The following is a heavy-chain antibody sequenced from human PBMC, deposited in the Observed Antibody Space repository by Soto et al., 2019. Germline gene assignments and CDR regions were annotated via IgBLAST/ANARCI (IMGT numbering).Heavy chain of an antibody. V-gene: IGHV4-39*01. CDR2: IYYSGSS. CDR1: GGSISSSSYY. D-gene: IGHD6-19*01. CDR3: ARQQKQQWQVIYG. J-gene: IGHJ4*02. Sequence: QLQLQESGPGLVKPSETLSLTCTVSGGSISSSSYYWGWIRQPPGKGLEWIGSIYYSGSSYYNPSLKSRVTISVDTSKNQFSLKLTSVTAADTAVYYCARQQKQQWQVIYGWGQGTLVTVSS.